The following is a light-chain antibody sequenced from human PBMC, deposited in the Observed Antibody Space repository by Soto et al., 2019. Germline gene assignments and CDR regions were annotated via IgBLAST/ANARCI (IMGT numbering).Light chain of an antibody. J-gene: IGKJ5*01. CDR1: QSVSTY. CDR3: QQYNSWPPT. CDR2: GAS. V-gene: IGKV3-15*01. Sequence: EILMTQSPATLSVSPGGSVTLSFRASQSVSTYLAWYQQKPGQGPRLLIYGASTRATGIPDRFSGSGSGTELTLSISSLQSEDFAVYHCQQYNSWPPTFGQGTRLEIK.